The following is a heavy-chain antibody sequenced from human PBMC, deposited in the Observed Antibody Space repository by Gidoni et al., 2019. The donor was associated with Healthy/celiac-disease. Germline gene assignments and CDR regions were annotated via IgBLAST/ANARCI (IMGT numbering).Heavy chain of an antibody. Sequence: QVQLVESGGGVVQPGRSLSLSCAAAGFTFRSYALHGVRQAPGKGLGWVAVISYDGSNKYYADSVKGRFTISRDNSKNTLYLQMNSLRAEDTAVYYCARDTGSGYDFHYYYYYGMDVWGQGTTVTVSS. D-gene: IGHD5-12*01. V-gene: IGHV3-30-3*01. CDR1: GFTFRSYA. CDR3: ARDTGSGYDFHYYYYYGMDV. CDR2: ISYDGSNK. J-gene: IGHJ6*02.